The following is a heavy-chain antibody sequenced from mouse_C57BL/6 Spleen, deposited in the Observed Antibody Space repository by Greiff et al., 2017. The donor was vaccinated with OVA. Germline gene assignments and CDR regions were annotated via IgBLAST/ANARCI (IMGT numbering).Heavy chain of an antibody. D-gene: IGHD1-1*01. J-gene: IGHJ1*03. CDR2: IYPGSGST. V-gene: IGHV1-55*01. CDR1: GYTFTSYW. Sequence: QVQLQQPGAELVKPGASVKMSCKASGYTFTSYWITWVKQRPGQGLEWIGDIYPGSGSTNYNEKFKSKATLTVDTSSSTAYMQLSSLTSEDSAVYYCARGEGKYGSSYVYYWVWGTGTTVTAS. CDR3: ARGEGKYGSSYVYYWV.